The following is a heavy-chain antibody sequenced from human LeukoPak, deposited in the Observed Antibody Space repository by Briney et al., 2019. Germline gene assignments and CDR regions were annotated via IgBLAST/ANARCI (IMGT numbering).Heavy chain of an antibody. Sequence: GGSLRLSCAVSGFTFSDYYMSWIRQAPGKGLEWVSYISSSGSTIYYADSVKGRFTISRDNAKNSLYLQMNSLRAEDTAVYYCASNYWYYYGSGSDDAFDIWGQGTMVTVSS. CDR3: ASNYWYYYGSGSDDAFDI. CDR1: GFTFSDYY. V-gene: IGHV3-11*01. J-gene: IGHJ3*02. CDR2: ISSSGSTI. D-gene: IGHD3-10*01.